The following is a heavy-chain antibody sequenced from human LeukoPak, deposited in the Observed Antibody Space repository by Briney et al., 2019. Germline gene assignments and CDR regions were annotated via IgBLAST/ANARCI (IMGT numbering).Heavy chain of an antibody. Sequence: ASVKVSCKASGHTFTSYDINWVRQATGQGLEWMGWMNPNSGNTGYAQKFQGRVTMTRNTSISTAYMELSSLRSEDTAVYYCARLVRARQSSRAWFDPWGQGTLVTVSS. CDR3: ARLVRARQSSRAWFDP. D-gene: IGHD6-6*01. J-gene: IGHJ5*02. CDR1: GHTFTSYD. CDR2: MNPNSGNT. V-gene: IGHV1-8*01.